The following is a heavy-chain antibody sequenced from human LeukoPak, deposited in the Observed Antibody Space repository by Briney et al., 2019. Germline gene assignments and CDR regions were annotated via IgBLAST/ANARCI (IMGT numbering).Heavy chain of an antibody. CDR3: AKDVYNWNFYFDY. CDR2: ISASGYST. V-gene: IGHV3-23*01. Sequence: PGGSLRLSCAASGFTFNNAWMSWVRQAPGKGLEWVSAISASGYSTYYADSVKGRFTISRDNSKKTLYLQMNSLRAEDTAIFYCAKDVYNWNFYFDYWGQGTLVTVSS. J-gene: IGHJ4*02. CDR1: GFTFNNAW. D-gene: IGHD1-7*01.